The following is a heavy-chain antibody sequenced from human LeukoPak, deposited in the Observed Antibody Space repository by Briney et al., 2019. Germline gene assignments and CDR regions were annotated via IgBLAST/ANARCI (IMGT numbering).Heavy chain of an antibody. J-gene: IGHJ4*02. CDR1: GFTFSSYA. CDR3: AGGVAAAGRGPIDY. V-gene: IGHV3-23*01. Sequence: PGGSLRLSCAASGFTFSSYAMSWVRQAPGKGLEWVSAISGSGGSTYYADSVKGRFTISRDNSKNTLYLQMNSLRAEDTAVYYCAGGVAAAGRGPIDYWGQGTLVTVSS. CDR2: ISGSGGST. D-gene: IGHD6-13*01.